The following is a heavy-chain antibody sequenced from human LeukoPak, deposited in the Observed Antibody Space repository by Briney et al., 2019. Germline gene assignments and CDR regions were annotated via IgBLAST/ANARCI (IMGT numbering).Heavy chain of an antibody. Sequence: GGSLRLSCAASGFTFSSYAMHWVRQAPGKGLEWVAVISYDGSNKYYADSVKGRFTISRDNSKNTLYLQMNSLRAEDTAVYYCARPLEYSSSSGLGYCYYMDVWGKGTTVTVSS. CDR1: GFTFSSYA. CDR2: ISYDGSNK. CDR3: ARPLEYSSSSGLGYCYYMDV. D-gene: IGHD6-6*01. V-gene: IGHV3-30*04. J-gene: IGHJ6*03.